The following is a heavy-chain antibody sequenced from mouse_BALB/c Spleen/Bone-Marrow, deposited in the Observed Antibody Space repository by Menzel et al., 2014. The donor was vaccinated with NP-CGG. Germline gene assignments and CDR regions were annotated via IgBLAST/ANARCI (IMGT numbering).Heavy chain of an antibody. CDR2: ISYSGSS. V-gene: IGHV3-2*02. CDR1: GYSITSDYA. CDR3: ARYDYDVGYFDY. D-gene: IGHD2-4*01. J-gene: IGHJ2*01. Sequence: VQLQQSGPGLVKPSQSLSLTCTVTGYSITSDYAWNWIRQFPGNKLEWMGYISYSGSSSYNPSLESRISITRDTSKTQFFLQLHSVTTEDTATCYCARYDYDVGYFDYWGQGTTLTVSS.